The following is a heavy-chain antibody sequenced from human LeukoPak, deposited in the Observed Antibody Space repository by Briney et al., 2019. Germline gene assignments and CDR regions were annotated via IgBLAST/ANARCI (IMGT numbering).Heavy chain of an antibody. D-gene: IGHD5-24*01. J-gene: IGHJ4*02. V-gene: IGHV1-69*01. CDR1: GGTFSSYA. CDR2: IIPIFGTA. Sequence: SVKVSCKASGGTFSSYAISWVRQAPGQGLEWMGGIIPIFGTANYAQKFQGRVTITADESTSTAYMELSSLRSEDTAVYYCARGVGPVEMATITGYYFDYWGQGTLVTVSS. CDR3: ARGVGPVEMATITGYYFDY.